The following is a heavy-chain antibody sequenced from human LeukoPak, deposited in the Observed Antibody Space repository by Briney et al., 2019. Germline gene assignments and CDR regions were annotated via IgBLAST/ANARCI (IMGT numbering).Heavy chain of an antibody. D-gene: IGHD2-2*01. J-gene: IGHJ2*01. CDR3: ARVSCSSTSCYASIFFWYFDL. CDR2: ISSSGSTI. CDR1: GFTFSDYY. V-gene: IGHV3-11*01. Sequence: GGSLRLSCAASGFTFSDYYMSWIRQAPGKGLEWVSYISSSGSTIYYADSVKGRFTISRDNAKNSLYLQMNSLRAEDTAVYYCARVSCSSTSCYASIFFWYFDLWGRGTLVTVSS.